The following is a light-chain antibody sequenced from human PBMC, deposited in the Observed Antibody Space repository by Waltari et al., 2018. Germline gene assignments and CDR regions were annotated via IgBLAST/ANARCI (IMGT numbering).Light chain of an antibody. Sequence: QLVLTQSPSASASLGASVKLTCTLDSGHSSNIIAWHQQKPEKGPRFLMKVNSDGSHTKGDESPDRFSGSSSGPERYLTISSVQSEDEADYYCQTGGHGTWVFGGGTKLTVL. J-gene: IGLJ3*02. CDR1: SGHSSNI. CDR3: QTGGHGTWV. V-gene: IGLV4-69*01. CDR2: VNSDGSH.